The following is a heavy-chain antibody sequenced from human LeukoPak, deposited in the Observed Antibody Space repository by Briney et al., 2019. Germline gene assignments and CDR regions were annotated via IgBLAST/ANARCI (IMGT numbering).Heavy chain of an antibody. V-gene: IGHV4-39*07. CDR2: IYYSGST. CDR3: ARGLLYSSSWYTYYFDY. J-gene: IGHJ4*02. CDR1: GGSISSSSYY. Sequence: PSETLSLTCTVSGGSISSSSYYWGWIRQPPGKGLEWIGSIYYSGSTYYNPSLKSRVTISVDTSKNQFSLKLSSVTAADTAVYYCARGLLYSSSWYTYYFDYWGQGTLVTVSS. D-gene: IGHD6-13*01.